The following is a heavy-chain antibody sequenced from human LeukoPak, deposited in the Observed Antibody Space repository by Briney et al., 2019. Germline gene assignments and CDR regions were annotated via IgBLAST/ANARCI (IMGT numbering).Heavy chain of an antibody. D-gene: IGHD6-6*01. J-gene: IGHJ4*02. CDR2: ISSSGGST. Sequence: PGGSLRLSCAASGFTFSSYAMSWVRQAPGKGLEWVSAISSSGGSTYYADSVKGRFTISRDNSKNTLYLQMNSLRAEDTAVYYCAKDLRSRYSSSSIPTTFDYWGQGTLVTVSS. V-gene: IGHV3-23*01. CDR1: GFTFSSYA. CDR3: AKDLRSRYSSSSIPTTFDY.